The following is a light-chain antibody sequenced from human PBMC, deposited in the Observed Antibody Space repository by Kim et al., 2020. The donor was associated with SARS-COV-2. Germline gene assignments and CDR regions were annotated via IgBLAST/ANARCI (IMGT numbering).Light chain of an antibody. CDR3: QKYNGAPWA. Sequence: ASVGDRVTITCRASQGISNYVAWYQQKPGKVPKLLLYGVSALQSGVPSRFRGSGSETDFTLTISSLRPEDVATYYCQKYNGAPWAFDQGTKVDIK. CDR1: QGISNY. V-gene: IGKV1-27*01. J-gene: IGKJ1*01. CDR2: GVS.